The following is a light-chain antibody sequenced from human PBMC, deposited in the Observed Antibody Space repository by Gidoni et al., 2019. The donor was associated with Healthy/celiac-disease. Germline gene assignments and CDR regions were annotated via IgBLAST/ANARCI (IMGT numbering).Light chain of an antibody. CDR2: DAS. V-gene: IGKV3-11*01. CDR1: QSVSSY. Sequence: DIVLTHSPATLSLSLGERATLSCRASQSVSSYLAWYQQKPVKAPRLLIYDASNRATGSPARFSGSGSGTDFTLTISSLEPEDFAVYYCQQRINWTFALTFGGGTKVEIK. J-gene: IGKJ4*01. CDR3: QQRINWTFALT.